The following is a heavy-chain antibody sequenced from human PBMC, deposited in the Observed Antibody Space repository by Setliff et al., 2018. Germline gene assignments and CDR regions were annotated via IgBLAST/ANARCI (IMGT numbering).Heavy chain of an antibody. CDR3: ARQTGSGDDAFDI. J-gene: IGHJ3*02. D-gene: IGHD7-27*01. Sequence: PGESLKISCKGSGYSFTNYWIGWVRQMPGKGLEWMGIIYPGDSNTRYSPSFQGQVTISVDKSISTAYLQWSSLKASDTAMYYCARQTGSGDDAFDIWGQGTMVTVSS. CDR1: GYSFTNYW. V-gene: IGHV5-51*01. CDR2: IYPGDSNT.